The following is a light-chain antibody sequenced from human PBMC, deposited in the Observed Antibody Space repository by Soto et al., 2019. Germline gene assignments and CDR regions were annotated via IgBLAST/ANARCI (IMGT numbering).Light chain of an antibody. Sequence: QSALTQPPSASGSPVQSGTSSYTGTSSDVGAYDYVSWYQQHPGKAPKLMISEINHRPSGVPDPFSGSKSGNTASLTGAGIQAEDEADYYCSSFAGSNNFPYVFGTGTKLPVL. V-gene: IGLV2-8*01. CDR2: EIN. CDR3: SSFAGSNNFPYV. J-gene: IGLJ1*01. CDR1: SSDVGAYDY.